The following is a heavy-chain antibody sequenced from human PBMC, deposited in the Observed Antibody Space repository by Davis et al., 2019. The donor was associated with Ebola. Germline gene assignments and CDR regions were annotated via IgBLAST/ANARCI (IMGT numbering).Heavy chain of an antibody. CDR1: GGSISSSNW. J-gene: IGHJ4*02. V-gene: IGHV4-4*02. D-gene: IGHD3-22*01. CDR3: ARRVVTYYYDSSGYSTRPYYFDY. Sequence: SETLSLTCAVSGGSISSSNWWSWVRQPPGKGLEWIGYIYHSGSTYYNPSLKSRVTISVDRSKNQFSLKPSSVTAADTAVYYCARRVVTYYYDSSGYSTRPYYFDYWGQGTLVTVSS. CDR2: IYHSGST.